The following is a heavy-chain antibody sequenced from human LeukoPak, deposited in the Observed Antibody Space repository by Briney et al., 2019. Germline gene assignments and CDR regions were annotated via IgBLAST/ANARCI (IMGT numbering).Heavy chain of an antibody. CDR2: INPNSGGT. CDR1: GYTFTANY. Sequence: ASVKVSCKASGYTFTANYIHWVRQAPGQGLEWMGWINPNSGGTDYAQKFLGRVTMTRDTSISTAYMELSRLTSDDTAVYYCARASLGHSSAYYQRPYWYFDLWGRGTLVTVSS. CDR3: ARASLGHSSAYYQRPYWYFDL. J-gene: IGHJ2*01. D-gene: IGHD3-22*01. V-gene: IGHV1-2*02.